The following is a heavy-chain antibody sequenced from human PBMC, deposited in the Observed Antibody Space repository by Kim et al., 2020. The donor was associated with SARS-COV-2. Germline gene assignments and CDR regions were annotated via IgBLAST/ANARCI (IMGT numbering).Heavy chain of an antibody. CDR1: GGSISSYY. J-gene: IGHJ5*02. CDR3: ARASLPTEYYYGSGDLNWFDP. CDR2: IYYSGST. Sequence: SETLSLTCTVSGGSISSYYWSWIRQPPGKGLEWIGYIYYSGSTDYNPSLKSRVTISVDTSKNQFSLKLSSVTAADTAVYYCARASLPTEYYYGSGDLNWFDPRGQGTLVTVSS. V-gene: IGHV4-59*13. D-gene: IGHD3-10*01.